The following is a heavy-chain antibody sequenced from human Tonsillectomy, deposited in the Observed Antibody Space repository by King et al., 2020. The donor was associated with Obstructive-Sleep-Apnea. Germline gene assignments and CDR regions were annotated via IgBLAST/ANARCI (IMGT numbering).Heavy chain of an antibody. Sequence: VQLQESGPGLVKPSQTLSLTCTVSVGSVNTGGYYWTWVRQHPGKGLEWIGCIYYSGSTYYNPSLKSRVIISLDTSKNQFSLKLTSVAAADTAVYYCARGTYTVVTPFSLWGQGTLVTVSS. CDR3: ARGTYTVVTPFSL. D-gene: IGHD4-23*01. CDR2: IYYSGST. J-gene: IGHJ4*02. CDR1: VGSVNTGGYY. V-gene: IGHV4-31*03.